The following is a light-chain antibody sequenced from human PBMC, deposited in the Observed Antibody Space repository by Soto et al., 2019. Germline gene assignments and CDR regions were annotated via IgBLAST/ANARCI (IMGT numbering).Light chain of an antibody. J-gene: IGKJ2*01. Sequence: EVMLTQSPDTLSLSPGERATLSCRASQSVSNSLSWFQQKPGQAPRLLILAASTRATGIPDRFSGSGSGTEFTLTISRLEPEDFAVYFCQQYGSSSPYTFGQGSRLEIK. CDR3: QQYGSSSPYT. CDR1: QSVSNS. V-gene: IGKV3-20*01. CDR2: AAS.